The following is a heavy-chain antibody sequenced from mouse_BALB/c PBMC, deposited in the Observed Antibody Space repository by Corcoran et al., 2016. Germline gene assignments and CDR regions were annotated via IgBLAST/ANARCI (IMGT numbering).Heavy chain of an antibody. CDR3: AGALWCNYYYAMDY. V-gene: IGHV1S136*01. Sequence: EVQLQQSGPELVKPGASVKMSCKASGYTFTSYVMHWVKQKPGQGLEWIGYINPYNDGTKYNEKFKGKATLTSDKSSSTAYMELSSLTSEDSAVYYCAGALWCNYYYAMDYWGQGTSVTVSS. CDR2: INPYNDGT. D-gene: IGHD2-1*01. CDR1: GYTFTSYV. J-gene: IGHJ4*01.